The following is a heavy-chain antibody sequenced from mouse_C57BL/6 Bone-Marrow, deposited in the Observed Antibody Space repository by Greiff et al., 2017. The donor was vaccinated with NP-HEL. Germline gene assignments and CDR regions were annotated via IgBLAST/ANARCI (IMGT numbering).Heavy chain of an antibody. CDR3: ARQGAYGSSYGEYYCDY. CDR1: GYTFTSYG. Sequence: QVQLKQSGAELARPGASVKLSCKASGYTFTSYGISWVKQRTGQGLEWIGEIYPRSGNTYYNEKFKGKATLTADKSSSTAYMELRSLTSEDSAVYFCARQGAYGSSYGEYYCDYWGQGTTLTVSS. J-gene: IGHJ2*01. CDR2: IYPRSGNT. D-gene: IGHD1-1*01. V-gene: IGHV1-81*01.